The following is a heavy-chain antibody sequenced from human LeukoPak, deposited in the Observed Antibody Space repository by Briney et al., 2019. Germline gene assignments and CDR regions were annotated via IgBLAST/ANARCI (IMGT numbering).Heavy chain of an antibody. Sequence: GGSLRLSCAVSGLTFSSYSMNWVRQAPGKGLEWLSYISSSGSTMYYADSVKGRFTISRDKAKNSLYLQMNSLRAEDTAVYYCARAVGWAGYFDYWGQGTLVTVSS. CDR3: ARAVGWAGYFDY. CDR2: ISSSGSTM. J-gene: IGHJ4*02. CDR1: GLTFSSYS. V-gene: IGHV3-48*01. D-gene: IGHD6-19*01.